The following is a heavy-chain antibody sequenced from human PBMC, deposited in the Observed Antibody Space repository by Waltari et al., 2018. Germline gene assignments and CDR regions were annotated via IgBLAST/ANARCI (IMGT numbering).Heavy chain of an antibody. V-gene: IGHV4-38-2*02. D-gene: IGHD1-26*01. CDR2: IYHSGST. J-gene: IGHJ4*02. Sequence: QVPLQESGPGLVTPSETLSLTCHVSGYSISRGYYWGWIRQPPGKGLEWIGSIYHSGSTYYNPSLKSRVTISVDTSKNQFSLKLSSVTAADTAVYYCARDTARSMWELEVFDYWGQGTLVTVSS. CDR3: ARDTARSMWELEVFDY. CDR1: GYSISRGYY.